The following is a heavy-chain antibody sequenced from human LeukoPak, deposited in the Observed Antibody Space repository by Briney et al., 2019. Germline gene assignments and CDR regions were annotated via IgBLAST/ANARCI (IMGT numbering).Heavy chain of an antibody. CDR2: IRYDGSNK. CDR1: GFTFSSYG. D-gene: IGHD3-22*01. CDR3: ARDLSPNYDSNGYYDY. J-gene: IGHJ4*02. V-gene: IGHV3-30*02. Sequence: GGSLRLSCAASGFTFSSYGMHWVRQAPGKGLEWVAFIRYDGSNKYYADSVKGRFTISRDNSKNTLYLQMHSLRTDDTAVYYCARDLSPNYDSNGYYDYWGQGILVTVSS.